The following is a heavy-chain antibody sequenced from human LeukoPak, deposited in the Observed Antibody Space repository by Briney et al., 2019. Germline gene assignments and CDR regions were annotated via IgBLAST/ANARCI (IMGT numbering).Heavy chain of an antibody. CDR3: ASSLTIFGPIGY. J-gene: IGHJ4*02. CDR1: GYTFTSYG. CDR2: ISAYNGNT. D-gene: IGHD3-3*01. V-gene: IGHV1-18*01. Sequence: ASVTVSCKASGYTFTSYGISWVRQPPGQGLEWMGWISAYNGNTNYAQKLQGRVTMTTDTSTSTAYMELRSLRSDDTAVYYCASSLTIFGPIGYWGQGTLVTVSS.